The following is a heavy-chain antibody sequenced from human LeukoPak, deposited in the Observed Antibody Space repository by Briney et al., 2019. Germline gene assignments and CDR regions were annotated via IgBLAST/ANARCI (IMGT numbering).Heavy chain of an antibody. J-gene: IGHJ3*02. CDR3: AREALMVRGVKSAFGI. D-gene: IGHD3-10*01. V-gene: IGHV1-2*06. Sequence: ASVKVSCKASGYTFTGYYMHWVRQAPGQGLEWMGRINPNSGGTNYAQKLQGRVTMTTDTSTSTAYMELRSLRSDDTAVYYCAREALMVRGVKSAFGIWGQGTMVTVSS. CDR2: INPNSGGT. CDR1: GYTFTGYY.